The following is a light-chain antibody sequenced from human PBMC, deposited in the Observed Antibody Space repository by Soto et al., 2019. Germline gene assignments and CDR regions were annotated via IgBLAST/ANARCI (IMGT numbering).Light chain of an antibody. J-gene: IGKJ4*01. V-gene: IGKV1-6*01. CDR3: LQDYDYPLT. Sequence: AIQVTQSPSSLSASVGDTVTITCRASQGIRNDLGWYQQRPGKAPKLLIYATSILQSGVPSRFSGSGSGTDFSLTISSLQPEDFATYYCLQDYDYPLTFGGGTKVQIK. CDR2: ATS. CDR1: QGIRND.